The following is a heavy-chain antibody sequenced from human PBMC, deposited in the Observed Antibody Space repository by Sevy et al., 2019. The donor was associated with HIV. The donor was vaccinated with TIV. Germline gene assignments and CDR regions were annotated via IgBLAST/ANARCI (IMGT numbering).Heavy chain of an antibody. J-gene: IGHJ4*02. V-gene: IGHV1-69*13. D-gene: IGHD6-19*01. Sequence: ASVKVSCKASGGTFSSYGISWVRQAPGQGLEWMGGIIPILGTVNYAQKFQGRVTITADESTKTAYMELSSLRSEDTAMYYCARGEGNGWYYFDYWGQETLVTVSS. CDR2: IIPILGTV. CDR3: ARGEGNGWYYFDY. CDR1: GGTFSSYG.